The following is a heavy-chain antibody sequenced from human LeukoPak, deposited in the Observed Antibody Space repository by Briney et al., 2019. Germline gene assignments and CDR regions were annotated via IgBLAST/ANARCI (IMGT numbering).Heavy chain of an antibody. CDR2: IYTSGST. V-gene: IGHV4-4*07. CDR3: ARTITIFGVVTPRGFDY. Sequence: SETLSLTCTVSGGSISSYYWSWIRQPAGKGLEWIGRIYTSGSTNYNPSLKSRVTMSVDRSKNQFSLKLSSVTAADTAVYYCARTITIFGVVTPRGFDYWGQGTLVTVSS. D-gene: IGHD3-3*01. J-gene: IGHJ4*02. CDR1: GGSISSYY.